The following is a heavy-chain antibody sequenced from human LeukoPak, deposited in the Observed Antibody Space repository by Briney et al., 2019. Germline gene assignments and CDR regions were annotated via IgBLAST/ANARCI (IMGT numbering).Heavy chain of an antibody. D-gene: IGHD3-22*01. V-gene: IGHV3-66*04. CDR3: ARPSRYYYDSSGYYGYDAFDI. CDR2: IYSGGST. Sequence: RPGGSLRLSCAASGFTVSSNYMSWVRQAPGKGLEWVSVIYSGGSTYYADSVKGRFTISRDNSKNTLYLQMNSLRAEDTAVYYCARPSRYYYDSSGYYGYDAFDIWGQGTMVTVSS. J-gene: IGHJ3*02. CDR1: GFTVSSNY.